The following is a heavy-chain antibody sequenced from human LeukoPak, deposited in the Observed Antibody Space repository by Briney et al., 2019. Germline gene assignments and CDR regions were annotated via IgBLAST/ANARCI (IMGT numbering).Heavy chain of an antibody. D-gene: IGHD3-10*01. CDR3: VREDHGSGSFLY. V-gene: IGHV3-74*01. J-gene: IGHJ4*02. Sequence: PGGSLRLSCAASGFTFSNYWMHWVRQAPGKGLVWLARISPDGYITTYADAVKGRFTISRDNARNTLDLQMTSLRPEDTAVYFCVREDHGSGSFLYWGQGTLVTVSS. CDR2: ISPDGYIT. CDR1: GFTFSNYW.